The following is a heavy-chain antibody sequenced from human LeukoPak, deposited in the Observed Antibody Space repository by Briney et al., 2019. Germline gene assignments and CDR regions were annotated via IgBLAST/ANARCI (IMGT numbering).Heavy chain of an antibody. CDR2: ISNSGSTI. Sequence: TGGSLRLSCAASGFIFSDYYMSWLRQAPGKGLEWVSYISNSGSTIYYADSVKGRFTISRDNAKNSLYLQMNSLRAEDTAVYFCARGRFSSAWYHQGPPDYWGQGTLVTVSS. V-gene: IGHV3-11*04. CDR1: GFIFSDYY. D-gene: IGHD6-19*01. CDR3: ARGRFSSAWYHQGPPDY. J-gene: IGHJ4*02.